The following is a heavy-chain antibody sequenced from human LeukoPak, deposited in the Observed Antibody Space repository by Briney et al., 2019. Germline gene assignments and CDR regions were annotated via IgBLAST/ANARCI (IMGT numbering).Heavy chain of an antibody. D-gene: IGHD1-26*01. J-gene: IGHJ5*02. CDR3: ARVGVGATIGWFDP. V-gene: IGHV4-4*07. Sequence: SETLSLTCTVSGGSISSYYWSWIRQPAGKGPEWIGRIYTSGSTNYNPSLKSRVTMSVDTSKNQFSLKLSSVTAADTAVYYCARVGVGATIGWFDPWGQGTLVTVSS. CDR2: IYTSGST. CDR1: GGSISSYY.